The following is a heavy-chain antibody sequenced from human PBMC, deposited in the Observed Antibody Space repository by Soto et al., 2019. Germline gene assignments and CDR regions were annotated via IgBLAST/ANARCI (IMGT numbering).Heavy chain of an antibody. Sequence: PGGSLRLSCAASGFTFSSYAMHWVRQAPGKGLEWVAVISYDGSNKYYADSVKGRFTISRDNSKNTLYLQMNSLRAEDTAVYYCARGGLRYFDWLSTYYYYGMDVWGQGTTVTVSS. CDR3: ARGGLRYFDWLSTYYYYGMDV. J-gene: IGHJ6*02. CDR1: GFTFSSYA. V-gene: IGHV3-30-3*01. D-gene: IGHD3-9*01. CDR2: ISYDGSNK.